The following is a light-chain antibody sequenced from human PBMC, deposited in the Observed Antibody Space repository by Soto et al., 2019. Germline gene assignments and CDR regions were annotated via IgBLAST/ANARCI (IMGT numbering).Light chain of an antibody. J-gene: IGLJ1*01. CDR2: DDR. V-gene: IGLV3-21*02. CDR1: NIGSYN. Sequence: SYERGQPPSVSVAPGQTARITCGGNNIGSYNVHWYQQKPGLAPVLVVYDDRDRPSGIPERFSGSNSGNTAALTISRVEAGDEADYYCQVWDTTSDHFFFGTGTKVTVL. CDR3: QVWDTTSDHFF.